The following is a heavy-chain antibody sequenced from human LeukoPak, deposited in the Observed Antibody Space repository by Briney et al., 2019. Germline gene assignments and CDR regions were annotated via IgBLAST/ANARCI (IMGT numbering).Heavy chain of an antibody. D-gene: IGHD3-10*01. CDR3: ARQDPRGVI. V-gene: IGHV4-61*09. CDR2: IYTTGST. Sequence: SETLSLTCTVSGASINSGSYYWNWIRQSAGKGLEWIGHIYTTGSTNCNPSLKSRVSISVDTSKNQFSLKVNSVTAADTAVYYCARQDPRGVIWGQGTLVTVSS. J-gene: IGHJ4*02. CDR1: GASINSGSYY.